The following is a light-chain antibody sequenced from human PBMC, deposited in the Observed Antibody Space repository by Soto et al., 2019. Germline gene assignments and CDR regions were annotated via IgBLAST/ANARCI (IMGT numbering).Light chain of an antibody. CDR1: QGIANY. CDR2: AAS. CDR3: QKYNGAPFT. J-gene: IGKJ3*01. Sequence: DIQMTQSPSSLSASVGDRVTITCRASQGIANYLAWYQQKPGKVPKLLIYAASTLEPGVPSRFSGSGFGTDFTSSISSLQPEDFATYYCQKYNGAPFTFGPGTKVDI. V-gene: IGKV1-27*01.